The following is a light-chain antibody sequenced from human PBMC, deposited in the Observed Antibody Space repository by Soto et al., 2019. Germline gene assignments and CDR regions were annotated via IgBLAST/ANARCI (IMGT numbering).Light chain of an antibody. J-gene: IGLJ2*01. V-gene: IGLV1-40*01. CDR3: QSYDSSLPVV. CDR2: GNS. Sequence: QSVLTQPPSVSGAPGQRVTISCTGSNSNIGAGYDVHWYQQLPGTAPKLLIYGNSNRPSGVPDRFSGSKSGTSASLAITGLQAEDEADYYCQSYDSSLPVVFGGGTQLTVL. CDR1: NSNIGAGYD.